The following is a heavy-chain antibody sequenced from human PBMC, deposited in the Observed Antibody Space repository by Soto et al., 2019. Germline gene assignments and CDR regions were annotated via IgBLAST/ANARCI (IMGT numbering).Heavy chain of an antibody. CDR1: EFTFSNYA. J-gene: IGHJ5*02. CDR2: ISDNGGTT. Sequence: PGGSLRLSCAASEFTFSNYAMSWVRQAPGKGLEWVSSISDNGGTTYYADSVKGRFTISRDSSKNTLYLQMNSLRAEDTAVYYCASVFVVVVVSWFDPWGQGTLVTVSS. CDR3: ASVFVVVVVSWFDP. V-gene: IGHV3-23*01. D-gene: IGHD2-2*01.